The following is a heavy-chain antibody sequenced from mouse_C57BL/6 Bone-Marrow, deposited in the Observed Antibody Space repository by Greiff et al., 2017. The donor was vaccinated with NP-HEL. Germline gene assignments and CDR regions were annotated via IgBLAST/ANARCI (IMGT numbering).Heavy chain of an antibody. Sequence: EVQVVESGGDLVKPGGSLKLSCAASGFTFSSYGMSWVRQTPDKRLEWVATISSGGSYTYYPDSVKGRFTISRDNAKNTLYLQMSSLKSEDTAMYYCARLKRGSFDYWGQGTTLTVSS. J-gene: IGHJ2*01. CDR2: ISSGGSYT. CDR3: ARLKRGSFDY. CDR1: GFTFSSYG. V-gene: IGHV5-6*01.